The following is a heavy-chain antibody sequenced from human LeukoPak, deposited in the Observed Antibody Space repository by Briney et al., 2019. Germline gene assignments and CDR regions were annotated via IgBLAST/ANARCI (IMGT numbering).Heavy chain of an antibody. CDR1: GGSISSYY. Sequence: SETLSLTCTVSGGSISSYYWSWIRQPPGKGLEWIGYIYTSGSTNYNPSLKSRVTISVDTSKNQFSLKPSSVTAAATAVYYCARAVPAAIQAKRYYFDYWGQGTLVTVSS. CDR3: ARAVPAAIQAKRYYFDY. V-gene: IGHV4-4*09. J-gene: IGHJ4*02. D-gene: IGHD2-2*02. CDR2: IYTSGST.